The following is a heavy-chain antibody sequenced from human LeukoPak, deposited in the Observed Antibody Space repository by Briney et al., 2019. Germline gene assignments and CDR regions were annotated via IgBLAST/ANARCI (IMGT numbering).Heavy chain of an antibody. J-gene: IGHJ4*02. CDR2: ISGSGGRP. V-gene: IGHV3-23*01. D-gene: IGHD4-17*01. Sequence: PGGSLRLSCAASGFSFSSYAVSSVRQAPGKGLGWVSAISGSGGRPYYADSVKGRFTISRDNAKNTLYLQMNSLRDEDTAVYYCAKWGLLGDYGIDYFDYWRQGTLVTVSS. CDR3: AKWGLLGDYGIDYFDY. CDR1: GFSFSSYA.